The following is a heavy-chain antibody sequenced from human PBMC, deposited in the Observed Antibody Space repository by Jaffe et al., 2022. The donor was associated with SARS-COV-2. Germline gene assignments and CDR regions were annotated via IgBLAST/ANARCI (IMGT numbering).Heavy chain of an antibody. CDR2: ISGSGGST. CDR1: GFTFSSYA. Sequence: EVQLLESGGGLVQPGGSLRLSCAASGFTFSSYAMSWVRQAPGKGLEWVSAISGSGGSTYYADSVKGRFTISRDNSKNTLYLQMNSLRAEDTAVYYCAKGPSYYFIAHFGCVDVWGQGTTVTVSS. J-gene: IGHJ6*02. CDR3: AKGPSYYFIAHFGCVDV. D-gene: IGHD1-26*01. V-gene: IGHV3-23*01.